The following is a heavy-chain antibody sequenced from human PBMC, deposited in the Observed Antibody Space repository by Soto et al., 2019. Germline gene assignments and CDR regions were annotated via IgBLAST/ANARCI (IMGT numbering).Heavy chain of an antibody. D-gene: IGHD6-19*01. CDR1: GFTFSSYG. J-gene: IGHJ4*02. Sequence: PVGSLRLSCAASGFTFSSYGMHWVRQAPGKGLEWVAVISYDGSNKYYADSVKGRFTISRDNSKNTLYLQMSSLRAEDTAVYYCAKDSSGWPFDYWGQGTLVTVSS. CDR2: ISYDGSNK. V-gene: IGHV3-30*18. CDR3: AKDSSGWPFDY.